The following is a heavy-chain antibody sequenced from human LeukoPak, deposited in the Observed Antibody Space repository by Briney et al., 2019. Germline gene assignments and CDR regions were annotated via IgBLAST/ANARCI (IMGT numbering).Heavy chain of an antibody. J-gene: IGHJ4*02. Sequence: PGGSLRLSCAASGFTFSSYAMSWVRQAPGKGLGWVSAISGSGGSTYYADSVKGRFTISRDNSKNTLYLQMNSLRAEDTAVYYCAKDSRNWGYYSYWGQGTLVTVSS. V-gene: IGHV3-23*01. CDR1: GFTFSSYA. D-gene: IGHD7-27*01. CDR2: ISGSGGST. CDR3: AKDSRNWGYYSY.